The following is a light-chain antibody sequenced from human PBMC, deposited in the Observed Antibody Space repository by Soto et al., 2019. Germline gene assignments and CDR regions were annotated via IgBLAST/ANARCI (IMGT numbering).Light chain of an antibody. Sequence: EIVMTQSPGTLSVSPGETATLVCRASQSVGSNLAWYQQKPGQSPTLLIHGASARATGTPARFTGSGSGTEFTLTITGLQSEDFAVYYCQQCNTWPSFGQGTKV. J-gene: IGKJ1*01. CDR1: QSVGSN. V-gene: IGKV3-15*01. CDR2: GAS. CDR3: QQCNTWPS.